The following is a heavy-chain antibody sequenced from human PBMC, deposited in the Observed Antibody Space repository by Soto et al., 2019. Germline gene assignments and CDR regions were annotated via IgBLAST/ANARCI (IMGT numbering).Heavy chain of an antibody. CDR3: AKWHTYNYDSLAFSGFDC. CDR2: ISGGDGSP. Sequence: PGGSLRLSCVASGFTFSSYAMTWVRQAPGKGLEWVSAISGGDGSPFYADSVKGRFTISRDNSKNTLYLHINSLRADDTAAYYCAKWHTYNYDSLAFSGFDCWGQGTQVTVSS. D-gene: IGHD3-16*01. CDR1: GFTFSSYA. V-gene: IGHV3-23*01. J-gene: IGHJ4*02.